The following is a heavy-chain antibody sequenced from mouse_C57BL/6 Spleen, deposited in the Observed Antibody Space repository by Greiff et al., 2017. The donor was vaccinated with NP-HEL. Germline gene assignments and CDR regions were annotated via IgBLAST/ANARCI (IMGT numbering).Heavy chain of an antibody. D-gene: IGHD1-1*01. Sequence: EVQLQESGGGLVKPGGSLKLSCAASGFTFSDYGMHWVRQAPEKGLEWVAYISSGSSTIYYADTVKGRFTISRDNAKNTLFLQMTSLRSEDTAMYYCARGNYYGSSKYFDYWGQGTTLTVSS. CDR3: ARGNYYGSSKYFDY. J-gene: IGHJ2*01. V-gene: IGHV5-17*01. CDR2: ISSGSSTI. CDR1: GFTFSDYG.